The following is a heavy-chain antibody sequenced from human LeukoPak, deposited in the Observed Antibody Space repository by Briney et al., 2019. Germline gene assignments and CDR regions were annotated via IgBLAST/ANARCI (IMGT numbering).Heavy chain of an antibody. CDR2: IKSKTDGGTT. V-gene: IGHV3-15*01. CDR1: GFTSSNAW. D-gene: IGHD6-6*01. CDR3: TIDAAAPLTLFDY. Sequence: GGSLRLSCAASGFTSSNAWMSWVRQVPGKGLEWVGRIKSKTDGGTTDYAAPVKGRFTISRDDSKNTLYLQMNSLKTEDTAVYYCTIDAAAPLTLFDYWGQGTLVTVPS. J-gene: IGHJ4*02.